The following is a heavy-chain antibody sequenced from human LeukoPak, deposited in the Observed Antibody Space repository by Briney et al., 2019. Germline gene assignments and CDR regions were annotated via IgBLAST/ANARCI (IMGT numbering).Heavy chain of an antibody. CDR3: ARENGGRKGAWFDP. D-gene: IGHD4-23*01. Sequence: GASVKVSCKASGYTFSNYGFNWVRQAPGQGLEWMGWISAYNGNTNYAQKLQGRVTMTTDTSTSTAYMELRSLRSDDTAVYYCARENGGRKGAWFDPWGQGTLVTVSS. V-gene: IGHV1-18*01. CDR1: GYTFSNYG. J-gene: IGHJ5*02. CDR2: ISAYNGNT.